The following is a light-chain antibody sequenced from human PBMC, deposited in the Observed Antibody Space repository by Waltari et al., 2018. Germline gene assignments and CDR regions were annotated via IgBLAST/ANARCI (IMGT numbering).Light chain of an antibody. J-gene: IGLJ1*01. Sequence: QSSPSPPASEAPSPEQSITISCTGTRKNVGTYSYAPWYRQYPGKAPELLIYEVTHRPSGVSARFSGSRSGSTASLTISGLQTEDEANYFCCSYTTTPTLVFGTGTKVIVL. CDR3: CSYTTTPTLV. CDR2: EVT. CDR1: RKNVGTYSY. V-gene: IGLV2-14*01.